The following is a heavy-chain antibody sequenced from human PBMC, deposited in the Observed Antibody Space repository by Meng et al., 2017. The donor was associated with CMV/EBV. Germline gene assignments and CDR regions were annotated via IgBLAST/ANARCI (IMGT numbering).Heavy chain of an antibody. J-gene: IGHJ4*02. CDR2: IYWDDDK. V-gene: IGHV2-5*02. CDR1: GFSLSTSGVG. CDR3: AHRGSYGYHGY. D-gene: IGHD5-18*01. Sequence: HITLKESGPTLVKPTQTLTLTCTFSGFSLSTSGVGVGWLRQPPGKALEWLALIYWDDDKRYSPSLKSRLTITKDTSKNQVVLTMTNMDPVDTATHYCAHRGSYGYHGYWGQGTLVTVSS.